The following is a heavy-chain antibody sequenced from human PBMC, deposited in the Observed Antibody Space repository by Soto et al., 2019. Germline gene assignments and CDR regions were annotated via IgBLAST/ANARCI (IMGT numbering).Heavy chain of an antibody. Sequence: PGESLKISCKGSGYSFPSYWIGWVRQMPGKGLEWMGIIYPGDSDTRYSPSFQGQVTISADKSISTAYLQWSSLKASDTAMYYCARHAVGYDSSGYYYYYGMDVWGQGTTVTVSS. J-gene: IGHJ6*02. CDR3: ARHAVGYDSSGYYYYYGMDV. V-gene: IGHV5-51*01. CDR2: IYPGDSDT. D-gene: IGHD3-22*01. CDR1: GYSFPSYW.